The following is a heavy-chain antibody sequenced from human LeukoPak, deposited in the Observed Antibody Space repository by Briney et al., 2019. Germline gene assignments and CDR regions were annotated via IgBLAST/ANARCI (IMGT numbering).Heavy chain of an antibody. J-gene: IGHJ4*02. D-gene: IGHD1-26*01. CDR2: VHLSGAS. Sequence: SETLSLTCAVSGGSILTTNWWSWVRQPPGKGLEWIGEVHLSGASNYNPSLKSRVSMSIDNSKNQLSLKLTSVTAADTAIYYCAGESGAFCPFGFWGQGTLVTVSS. V-gene: IGHV4-4*02. CDR3: AGESGAFCPFGF. CDR1: GGSILTTNW.